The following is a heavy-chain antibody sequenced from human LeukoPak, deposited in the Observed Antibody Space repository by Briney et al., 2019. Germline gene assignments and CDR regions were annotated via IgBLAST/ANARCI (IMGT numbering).Heavy chain of an antibody. V-gene: IGHV4-39*01. Sequence: SETLSLTCSVSGGSISSSPYFWGWIRQPPGKGLEWIGNFYYSGSTYYNPSLKSRVTISVDTSKNHFSLKLNSVTAADTAVYYCARAIYSNYNFDYWGQGTLVTVSS. CDR3: ARAIYSNYNFDY. CDR2: FYYSGST. D-gene: IGHD4-11*01. J-gene: IGHJ4*02. CDR1: GGSISSSPYF.